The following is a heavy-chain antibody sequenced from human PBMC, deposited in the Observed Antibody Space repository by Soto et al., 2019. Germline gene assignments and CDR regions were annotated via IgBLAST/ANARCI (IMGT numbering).Heavy chain of an antibody. J-gene: IGHJ6*02. CDR1: GSTFRNYA. Sequence: PGRSQRLSYTASGSTFRNYAMHCVLKAPGKGLEWVAVISYDGSNKYYADSVKGRFTISRDNSKNTLYLQMNSLRAEDTAVYYCARALPTYYYGSVYYYYGMDVWGQGTTVTVSS. CDR3: ARALPTYYYGSVYYYYGMDV. D-gene: IGHD3-10*01. CDR2: ISYDGSNK. V-gene: IGHV3-30-3*01.